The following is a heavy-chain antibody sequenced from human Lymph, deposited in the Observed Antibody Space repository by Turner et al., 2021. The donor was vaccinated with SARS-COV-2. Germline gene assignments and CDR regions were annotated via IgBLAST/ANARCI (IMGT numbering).Heavy chain of an antibody. J-gene: IGHJ3*02. CDR3: ARARGGSYSGAFDI. V-gene: IGHV3-30-3*01. Sequence: QVQLVESGGGVVQPGRSPRLSCAASGFNFSSYAMHWVRQAPGKGLEWVAVISYDGNNKYYADSVKGRFTISRENSKNTLYLQMNSLGAEDTAVFYCARARGGSYSGAFDIWGRGTVVTVSS. CDR1: GFNFSSYA. CDR2: ISYDGNNK. D-gene: IGHD1-26*01.